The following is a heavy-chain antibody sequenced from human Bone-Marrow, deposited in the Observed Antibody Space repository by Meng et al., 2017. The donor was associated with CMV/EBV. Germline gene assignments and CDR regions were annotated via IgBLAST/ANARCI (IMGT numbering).Heavy chain of an antibody. V-gene: IGHV3-21*04. J-gene: IGHJ6*01. Sequence: GESPKIPCAASGFTFSSYSMNWVRQAPGKGPEWVSSISSSSSYIYYADSVKGRFTISRDNAKNPLYLQMNSLRAEDMALYYCARDHKGYNWNPTNGYYYYYGMDVWGQGTTVTVSS. CDR1: GFTFSSYS. CDR3: ARDHKGYNWNPTNGYYYYYGMDV. CDR2: ISSSSSYI. D-gene: IGHD1-20*01.